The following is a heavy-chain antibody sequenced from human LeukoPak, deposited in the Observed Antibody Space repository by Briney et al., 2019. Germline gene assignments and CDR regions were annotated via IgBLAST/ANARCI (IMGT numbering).Heavy chain of an antibody. D-gene: IGHD3-3*01. CDR3: ARDIRGIFGVEDY. Sequence: ASVKVSCKASGYTFTGYYMHWVRQAPGQGLEWMGWINPNSGGTNYAQKFQGRVTMTRDTSISTAYMELSRLRSDDTAVYYCARDIRGIFGVEDYWGQGTLVTVSS. CDR1: GYTFTGYY. V-gene: IGHV1-2*02. CDR2: INPNSGGT. J-gene: IGHJ4*02.